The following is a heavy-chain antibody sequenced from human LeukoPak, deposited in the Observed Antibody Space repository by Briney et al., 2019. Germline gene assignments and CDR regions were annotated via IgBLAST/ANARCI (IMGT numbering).Heavy chain of an antibody. D-gene: IGHD3-10*01. CDR3: ARGPELLWFGELRYYYYGMDV. J-gene: IGHJ6*02. V-gene: IGHV1-8*01. CDR2: MNPNSGNT. Sequence: ASVNVSCKASGYTFTSYDINWVRQATGQGLEWMGWMNPNSGNTGYAQKFQGRVTMTRNTSISTAYMELSSLRSEDTAVYYCARGPELLWFGELRYYYYGMDVWGQATTVTVSS. CDR1: GYTFTSYD.